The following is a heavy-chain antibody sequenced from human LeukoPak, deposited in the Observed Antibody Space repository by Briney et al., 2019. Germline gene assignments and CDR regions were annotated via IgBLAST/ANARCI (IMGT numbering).Heavy chain of an antibody. V-gene: IGHV4-59*01. D-gene: IGHD1-26*01. CDR3: ARELGATRPYYFDY. CDR2: IYYSGST. Sequence: SETLSLTCTVSGGSISSYYWSWIRQPPGKGLEWIGYIYYSGSTNHNPSLNSRVTISVDTSKNQFSLKLSSVTAADTAEYYCARELGATRPYYFDYWGQETLVTVSS. CDR1: GGSISSYY. J-gene: IGHJ4*02.